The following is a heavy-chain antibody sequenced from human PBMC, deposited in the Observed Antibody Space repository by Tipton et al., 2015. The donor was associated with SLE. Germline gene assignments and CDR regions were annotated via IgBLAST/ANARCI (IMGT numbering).Heavy chain of an antibody. CDR3: ATGVGYCTNGLCREYFQN. V-gene: IGHV3-21*01. CDR1: GFTFSSYS. D-gene: IGHD2-8*01. CDR2: ISSILSSI. Sequence: SLRLSCEASGFTFSSYSMNWIRQAPGKGLEWVSSISSILSSISYGDSVKGRFTISRDNAKNSLYLQMNSVRVEDTAVYYCATGVGYCTNGLCREYFQNWGLGTLVTVSS. J-gene: IGHJ1*01.